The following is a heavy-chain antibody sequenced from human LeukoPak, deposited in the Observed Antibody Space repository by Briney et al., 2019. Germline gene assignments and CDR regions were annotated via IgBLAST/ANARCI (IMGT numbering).Heavy chain of an antibody. V-gene: IGHV3-23*01. CDR3: AKGSGSGWYGWLDP. J-gene: IGHJ5*02. CDR1: GFTFRSYA. CDR2: ITDSGTDT. D-gene: IGHD6-19*01. Sequence: GGSLRLSCAVSGFTFRSYAMNWVRQAPGKGLEWVSVITDSGTDTYYGDSVKGRFTVSRDNSKNTLYLQMNSLRAEDTAVYYCAKGSGSGWYGWLDPWGQGTLVTVSS.